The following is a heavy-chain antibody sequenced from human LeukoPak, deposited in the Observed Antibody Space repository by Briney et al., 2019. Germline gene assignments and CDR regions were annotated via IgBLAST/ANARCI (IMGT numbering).Heavy chain of an antibody. CDR1: GYTFTTYG. J-gene: IGHJ6*02. CDR2: ISAYNGNT. CDR3: ARAITIFGVVYYYGMDV. D-gene: IGHD3-3*01. V-gene: IGHV1-18*01. Sequence: ASVKVSCKASGYTFTTYGISWVRQAPGQGLEWMGWISAYNGNTNYAQKLQGRVTMTTDTSTSTAYVELRSLRSDDTAIYYCARAITIFGVVYYYGMDVWGQGTTVTVSS.